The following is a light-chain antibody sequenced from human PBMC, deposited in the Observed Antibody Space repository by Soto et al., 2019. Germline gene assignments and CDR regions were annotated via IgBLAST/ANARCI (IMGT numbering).Light chain of an antibody. CDR2: LNSDGSH. Sequence: QSVLTQSPSASASLGASVKLTCTLSSGHSSYAIAWHQQQPEKGPRYLMKLNSDGSHSKGDGIPDRFSGSRSGAERYLTISSLPSEDEADYYCQTWSTGIVVFGGGTKVTVL. J-gene: IGLJ3*02. CDR3: QTWSTGIVV. CDR1: SGHSSYA. V-gene: IGLV4-69*01.